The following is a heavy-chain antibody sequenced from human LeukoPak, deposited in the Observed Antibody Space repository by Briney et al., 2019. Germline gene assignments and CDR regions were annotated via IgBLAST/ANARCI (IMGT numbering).Heavy chain of an antibody. CDR3: ARATGIVAANIDY. CDR1: GYSFTSYW. V-gene: IGHV5-51*01. D-gene: IGHD6-13*01. J-gene: IGHJ4*02. CDR2: IYPGDSDN. Sequence: GESLKISCKGSGYSFTSYWIGWVRQMPGEGLEWMGIIYPGDSDNRYSPSFQGQVTISADKSINTAYLQWSSLKASDTAMYYCARATGIVAANIDYWGQGTLVTVSS.